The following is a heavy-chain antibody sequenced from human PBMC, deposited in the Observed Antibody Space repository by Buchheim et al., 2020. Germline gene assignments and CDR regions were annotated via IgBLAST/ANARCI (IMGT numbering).Heavy chain of an antibody. J-gene: IGHJ4*02. CDR1: GFTFSSYA. Sequence: EVQLLESGGGLVQPGGSLRLSCAASGFTFSSYAMSWVRQAPGKGLEWVSAISGSGGSTYYADSVKGRFTIPSNHFKNTLYLQMNSLRAEDTAVYYCAKLILTGFSTSANFDYWGQGTL. CDR2: ISGSGGST. V-gene: IGHV3-23*01. D-gene: IGHD3-9*01. CDR3: AKLILTGFSTSANFDY.